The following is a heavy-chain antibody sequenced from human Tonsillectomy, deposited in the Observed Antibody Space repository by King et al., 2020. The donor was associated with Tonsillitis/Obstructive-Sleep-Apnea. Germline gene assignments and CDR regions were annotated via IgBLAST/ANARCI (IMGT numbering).Heavy chain of an antibody. D-gene: IGHD2-15*01. Sequence: QLVQSGAEVKKPGASVKVSCKASGYTFTSYYMHWVRQAPGQGLEWMGIINPSGGSTSYAQKFQGRVTMTRDTSTSTVYMELSSLRSEDTAVYYCARGVGYCSGGSCYSGAEYFQHWGQGTLVTVSS. V-gene: IGHV1-46*01. CDR2: INPSGGST. J-gene: IGHJ1*01. CDR3: ARGVGYCSGGSCYSGAEYFQH. CDR1: GYTFTSYY.